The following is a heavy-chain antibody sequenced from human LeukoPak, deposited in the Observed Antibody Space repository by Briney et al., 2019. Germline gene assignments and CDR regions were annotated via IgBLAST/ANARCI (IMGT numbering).Heavy chain of an antibody. D-gene: IGHD3-3*01. J-gene: IGHJ6*03. CDR1: GYTFTGHY. CDR2: INSNSGGT. Sequence: ASVKVSCKASGYTFTGHYMHWVRQAPGQGLEWMGCINSNSGGTNYAQTFQGWVTMTRDTSISTAYMELSRLRSEDTAVYYCARVYDSYYYYMDVWGKGTTVTVSS. CDR3: ARVYDSYYYYMDV. V-gene: IGHV1-2*04.